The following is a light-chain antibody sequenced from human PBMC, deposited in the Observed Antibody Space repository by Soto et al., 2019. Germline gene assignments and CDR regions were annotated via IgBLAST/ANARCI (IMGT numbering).Light chain of an antibody. Sequence: EIVLTPSPGTLSLSPCEKAALLFPASQSVSSSYLAWYQQKPGQAPRLLIYGASTRATGIPARFSGSGSGTEFTLTISSLQSEDFAVYYCQQYNNWPQTFGQGTKVDIK. CDR3: QQYNNWPQT. J-gene: IGKJ1*01. V-gene: IGKV3-15*01. CDR2: GAS. CDR1: QSVSSSY.